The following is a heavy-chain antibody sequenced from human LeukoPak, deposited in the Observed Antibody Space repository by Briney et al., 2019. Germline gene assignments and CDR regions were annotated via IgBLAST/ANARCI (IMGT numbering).Heavy chain of an antibody. J-gene: IGHJ4*02. CDR1: GYSISSGYY. CDR3: RVKRMRLGVWGNYASFDN. V-gene: IGHV4-38-2*01. CDR2: IDETGYR. Sequence: PSETLSLTCAVSGYSISSGYYWGWIRQSPGKGLQWIGEIDETGYRNYHPSLKSRVTVALDSSKKQFSLKLTSVTAADTALYYSRVKRMRLGVWGNYASFDNWDQGTLVTVSP. D-gene: IGHD3-16*01.